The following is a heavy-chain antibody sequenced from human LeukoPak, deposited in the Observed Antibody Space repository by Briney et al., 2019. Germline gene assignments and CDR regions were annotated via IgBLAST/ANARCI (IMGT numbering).Heavy chain of an antibody. D-gene: IGHD2-2*01. CDR1: GFTFSSYA. CDR3: AKDGCSSTSCLDY. V-gene: IGHV3-23*01. Sequence: GGSLRLSCAASGFTFSSYAMSWVRQAPGKGLEWVSAISGSGGSTYYADSVKSRFTISRDNSKNTLYLQMNSLRAEDTAVYYCAKDGCSSTSCLDYWGQGTLVTGSS. CDR2: ISGSGGST. J-gene: IGHJ4*02.